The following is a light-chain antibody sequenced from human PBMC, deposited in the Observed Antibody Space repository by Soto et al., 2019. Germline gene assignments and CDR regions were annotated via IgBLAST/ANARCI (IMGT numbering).Light chain of an antibody. V-gene: IGKV3-20*01. CDR3: HQYGSSPPYT. J-gene: IGKJ2*01. Sequence: EVVLTQSPGTLSLSPGERATLSCRASQSVNNNYLAWYQQRPGQAPRLLIYGSSDRATGIPDRFSGSGSGTDFTLTISRLEPEDFAVYYCHQYGSSPPYTFGQGTKLE. CDR1: QSVNNNY. CDR2: GSS.